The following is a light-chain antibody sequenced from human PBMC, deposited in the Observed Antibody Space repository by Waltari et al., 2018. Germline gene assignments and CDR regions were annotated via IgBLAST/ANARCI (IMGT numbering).Light chain of an antibody. V-gene: IGKV3-20*01. CDR1: QSISRA. CDR2: GAS. J-gene: IGKJ1*01. CDR3: QHYLRLPVT. Sequence: EIVLTQSPGTLSLSLGERATLSCRASQSISRALTWYQQKPGQAPRLLIYGASTRAPGIPDRFSGSGSGTDFSLTISRREPDDFAVYYCQHYLRLPVTFGQGTTVEI.